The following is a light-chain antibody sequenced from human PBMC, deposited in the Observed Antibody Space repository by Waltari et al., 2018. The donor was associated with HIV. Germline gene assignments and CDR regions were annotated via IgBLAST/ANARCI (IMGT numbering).Light chain of an antibody. CDR2: GKD. CDR3: DSRDTNDKHHV. J-gene: IGLJ1*01. CDR1: SLRRYS. V-gene: IGLV3-19*01. Sequence: SSDLTQDPALSVALGQTVRITCQGDSLRRYSANWYQQKPGQAPVVVMYGKDNRPSGIPDRFSGSSSGNTGSLTITGAQAEDEAVYYCDSRDTNDKHHVFGTGTKVTV.